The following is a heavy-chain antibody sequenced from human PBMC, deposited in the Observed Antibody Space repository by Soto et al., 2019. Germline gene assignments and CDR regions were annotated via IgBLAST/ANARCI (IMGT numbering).Heavy chain of an antibody. J-gene: IGHJ5*02. CDR2: IYYSGST. D-gene: IGHD2-15*01. Sequence: QVQLQESGPGLVKPSQTLSLTCTVSGGSISSGDYYWSWIRQPPGKGLEWIGYIYYSGSTYYNPSLKSRVTISIDASKNQFSLKLSSVTAADTAVYYCARESGYCSGGSCYSGWFDPWGQGTLGTGSS. CDR1: GGSISSGDYY. V-gene: IGHV4-30-4*01. CDR3: ARESGYCSGGSCYSGWFDP.